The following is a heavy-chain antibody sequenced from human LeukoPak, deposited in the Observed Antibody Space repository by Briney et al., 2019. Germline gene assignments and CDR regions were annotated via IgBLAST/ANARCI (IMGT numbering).Heavy chain of an antibody. V-gene: IGHV4-38-2*02. Sequence: SETLSLTCTVSGYSISSGYYWGWIRQPPGKGLEWIGSIYYSRSTYYNPSLKSRVTISVDTSKNQFSLKLSSVTAADTAVYYCASAQRDIVVVPAAMTWFDPWGQGTLVTVSS. CDR2: IYYSRST. J-gene: IGHJ5*02. CDR3: ASAQRDIVVVPAAMTWFDP. D-gene: IGHD2-2*01. CDR1: GYSISSGYY.